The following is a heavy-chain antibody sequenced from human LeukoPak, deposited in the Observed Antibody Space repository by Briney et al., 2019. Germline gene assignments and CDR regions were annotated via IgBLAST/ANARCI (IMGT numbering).Heavy chain of an antibody. D-gene: IGHD2-2*01. CDR3: AREDHNPGYCSSTSCYSGYYFDY. Sequence: SETLSLTCTVSGGSISSYYWSWIRQPPGKGLEWIGYIYYSGSTNYNPSLKSRVTISVDTSKNQFSLKLSSVTAADTAVYYCAREDHNPGYCSSTSCYSGYYFDYWGQGTLVTVSS. J-gene: IGHJ4*02. V-gene: IGHV4-59*01. CDR2: IYYSGST. CDR1: GGSISSYY.